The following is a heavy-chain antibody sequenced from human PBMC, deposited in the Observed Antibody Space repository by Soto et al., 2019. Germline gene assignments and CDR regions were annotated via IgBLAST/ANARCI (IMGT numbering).Heavy chain of an antibody. CDR1: GFPFRSYD. D-gene: IGHD5-18*01. CDR3: ARGFSYASLGY. Sequence: EEQLVESGGALVQPGSSLRLSCATSGFPFRSYDRSCVLHAPGKGLEWISYISKNESTIYYEDSVKGRFTISIDNAKNSVYLEMNSLREEDTDVYYCARGFSYASLGYWGQGTLVNVSS. V-gene: IGHV3-48*02. J-gene: IGHJ4*02. CDR2: ISKNESTI.